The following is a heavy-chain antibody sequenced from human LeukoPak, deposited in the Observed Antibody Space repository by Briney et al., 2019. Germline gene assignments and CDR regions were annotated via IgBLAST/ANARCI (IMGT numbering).Heavy chain of an antibody. V-gene: IGHV3-21*01. CDR1: GFTFSSYS. Sequence: GSLRPSCAASGFTFSSYSMNWVRQAPGKGLEWVSSISSSTIYMDYSDSVRGQFTISRDNAENSLYLQMNSLRAEDTAVYYCARGVFGYDFDYWGQGTLVTVSS. CDR3: ARGVFGYDFDY. J-gene: IGHJ4*02. D-gene: IGHD5-18*01. CDR2: ISSSTIYM.